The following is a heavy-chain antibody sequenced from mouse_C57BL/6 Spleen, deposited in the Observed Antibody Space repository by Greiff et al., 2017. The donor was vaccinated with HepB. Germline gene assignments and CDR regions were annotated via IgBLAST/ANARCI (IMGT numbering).Heavy chain of an antibody. J-gene: IGHJ1*03. CDR3: ARKGTWGSGNWCFDV. Sequence: QVQLQQSGPELVKPGASVKISCKASGYAFSSSWMNWVKQRPGKGLEWIGRIYPGDGDTNYNGKFKGKATLTADKSSSTAYMQLSSLTSEDSAVYFCARKGTWGSGNWCFDVWGTGTTVTVSS. D-gene: IGHD1-3*01. CDR2: IYPGDGDT. V-gene: IGHV1-82*01. CDR1: GYAFSSSW.